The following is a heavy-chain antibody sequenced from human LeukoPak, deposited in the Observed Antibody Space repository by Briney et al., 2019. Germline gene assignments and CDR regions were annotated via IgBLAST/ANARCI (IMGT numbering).Heavy chain of an antibody. CDR3: ARDRGADRFDN. D-gene: IGHD3-10*01. V-gene: IGHV3-7*01. CDR2: IRQDGGEK. Sequence: GGSLRLSCVTSGFTFSNYWMSWIRQAPGRGLEWVANIRQDGGEKYYVDSVKGRFTVSRDNANNSLYLQLNSLRAEDTAVYYCARDRGADRFDNWGPGTLVTVSS. J-gene: IGHJ4*02. CDR1: GFTFSNYW.